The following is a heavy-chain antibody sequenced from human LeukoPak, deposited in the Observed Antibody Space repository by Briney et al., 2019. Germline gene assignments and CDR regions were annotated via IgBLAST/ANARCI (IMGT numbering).Heavy chain of an antibody. Sequence: SETLSLTCTVSGGSISNYYWSWIRQPAGKGLEWIGRIYTSGSTNYDPSLKSRVTMSVDTSRNHFSLNLSSVTAADTAVYYCASGTVTTVDYWGQGTQVTVSS. CDR2: IYTSGST. V-gene: IGHV4-4*07. J-gene: IGHJ4*02. CDR3: ASGTVTTVDY. CDR1: GGSISNYY. D-gene: IGHD4-17*01.